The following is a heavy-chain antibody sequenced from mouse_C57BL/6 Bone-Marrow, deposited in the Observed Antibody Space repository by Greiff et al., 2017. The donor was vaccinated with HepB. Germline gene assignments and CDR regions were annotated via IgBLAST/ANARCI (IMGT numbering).Heavy chain of an antibody. Sequence: EVQLVESGGGLVKPGGSLKLSCAASGFTFSSYAMSWVRQTPEKRLEWVATISDGGSYTYYPDNVKGRFTISRDNAKNNLYLQMSHLKSEDTAMYYCARDRGVVGDWYFDVWGTGTTVTVSS. V-gene: IGHV5-4*01. CDR2: ISDGGSYT. D-gene: IGHD1-1*01. CDR1: GFTFSSYA. CDR3: ARDRGVVGDWYFDV. J-gene: IGHJ1*03.